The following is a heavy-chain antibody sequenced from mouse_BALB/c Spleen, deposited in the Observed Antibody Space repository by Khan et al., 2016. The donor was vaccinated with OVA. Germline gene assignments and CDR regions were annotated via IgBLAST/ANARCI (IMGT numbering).Heavy chain of an antibody. CDR1: GYSFTSYL. D-gene: IGHD1-3*01. Sequence: VQLQQSGTVLARPGASVKMSCKASGYSFTSYLIHWVKQRPGQGLEWIGDIFPGHSDTTYNQKFKDKAKLTAGTSANTAYMELSSLTNEDSAVXFCTRGGYSSFAYWGQGTLVTVSA. CDR2: IFPGHSDT. V-gene: IGHV1-5*01. J-gene: IGHJ3*01. CDR3: TRGGYSSFAY.